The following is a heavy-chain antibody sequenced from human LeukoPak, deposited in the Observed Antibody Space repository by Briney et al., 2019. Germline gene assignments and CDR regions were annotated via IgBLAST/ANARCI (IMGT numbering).Heavy chain of an antibody. CDR2: IKHDGSVQ. J-gene: IGHJ4*02. CDR3: ATSRGSWPDYFDY. D-gene: IGHD6-13*01. Sequence: GGSLRLSCAASGFTFSSYWMSWVRQAPGKGLEWVANIKHDGSVQYCVDSVKGRFTISRDNAKNSLYLQMNSLRAEDTAVYYCATSRGSWPDYFDYWGQGTLVTVSS. V-gene: IGHV3-7*01. CDR1: GFTFSSYW.